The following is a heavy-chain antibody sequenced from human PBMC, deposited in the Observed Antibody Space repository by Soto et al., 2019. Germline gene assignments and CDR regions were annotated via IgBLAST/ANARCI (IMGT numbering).Heavy chain of an antibody. CDR1: GGSISSGGYY. Sequence: PSETLSLTCTVSGGSISSGGYYWSWIRQHPGKGLEWIGYIYYSGSTYYNPSLKSRVTISVDTSKNQFSLKLSSVTAADTAVYYCARERQGFWSGYYTPLGWFDPWGQGTLVTVSS. V-gene: IGHV4-31*03. D-gene: IGHD3-3*01. CDR2: IYYSGST. CDR3: ARERQGFWSGYYTPLGWFDP. J-gene: IGHJ5*02.